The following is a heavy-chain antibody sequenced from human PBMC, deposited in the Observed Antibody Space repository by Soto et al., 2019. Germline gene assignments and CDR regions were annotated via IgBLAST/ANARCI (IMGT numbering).Heavy chain of an antibody. V-gene: IGHV3-23*01. D-gene: IGHD5-18*01. CDR2: ISGSGGNT. Sequence: GGSLRLSCAASGFTFSSYAMSWVRQAPGKGLEWVSAISGSGGNTYYADSVKGRFTISRDNAKNSLYLQMNSLRAEDTAVYYCARDSFLLGYSYGYDAFDIWGQGTMVTVSS. J-gene: IGHJ3*02. CDR3: ARDSFLLGYSYGYDAFDI. CDR1: GFTFSSYA.